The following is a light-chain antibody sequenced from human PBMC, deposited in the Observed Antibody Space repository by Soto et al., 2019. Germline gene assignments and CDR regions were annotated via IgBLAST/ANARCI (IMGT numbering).Light chain of an antibody. J-gene: IGLJ2*01. CDR1: SSDIGGYNY. CDR2: EVT. Sequence: QSALTQPASVSGSPRQSITISCSGSSSDIGGYNYVSWYQQHPGMVPKLIIFEVTNRPSGVSHRFSGSKSGNTAYLTISGLQAEDEADYYCSSYTSSSTLVVFGGGTKLTVL. V-gene: IGLV2-14*01. CDR3: SSYTSSSTLVV.